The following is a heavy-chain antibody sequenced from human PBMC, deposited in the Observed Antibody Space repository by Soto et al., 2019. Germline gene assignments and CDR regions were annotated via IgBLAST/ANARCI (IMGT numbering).Heavy chain of an antibody. D-gene: IGHD3-22*01. CDR1: GYTFTSYG. CDR3: ARGGATMIVVVHGDAFDI. V-gene: IGHV1-18*01. CDR2: ISAYNGNT. Sequence: AASVKVSCKASGYTFTSYGISWVRQAPGQGXEWMGWISAYNGNTNYAQKLQGRVTMTTDTSTSTAYMELRSLRSDDTAVYYCARGGATMIVVVHGDAFDIWGQGTMVTVSS. J-gene: IGHJ3*02.